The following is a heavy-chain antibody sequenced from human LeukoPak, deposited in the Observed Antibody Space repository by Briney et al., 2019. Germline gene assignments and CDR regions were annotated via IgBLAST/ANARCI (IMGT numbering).Heavy chain of an antibody. CDR1: GFTFDDYA. CDR2: ISWNSGSI. CDR3: AKLWGYSYGPLDY. V-gene: IGHV3-9*01. J-gene: IGHJ4*02. D-gene: IGHD5-18*01. Sequence: GGSLRLSCAASGFTFDDYAMHWVRHAPGEGRGWVSGISWNSGSIGYADSVKGRFTISRDNAKNSLYLQMNSLRAEDTALYYCAKLWGYSYGPLDYWGQGTLVTVSS.